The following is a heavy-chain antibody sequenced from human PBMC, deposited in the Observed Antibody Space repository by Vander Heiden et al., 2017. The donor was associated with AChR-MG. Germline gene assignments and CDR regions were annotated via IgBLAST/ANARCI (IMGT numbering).Heavy chain of an antibody. CDR1: GFTFSSYG. CDR3: ARDQGVSSTYYYGMDV. V-gene: IGHV3-33*01. D-gene: IGHD6-6*01. J-gene: IGHJ6*02. Sequence: QVQLVESGGGVVQPGRSLRLSCAASGFTFSSYGMHWVRQAPGKGLEWVAVIWYDGSNKYYADSVKGRFTISRDNSKNTLYLQMNSLRAEDTAVYYCARDQGVSSTYYYGMDVWGQGTTVTVSS. CDR2: IWYDGSNK.